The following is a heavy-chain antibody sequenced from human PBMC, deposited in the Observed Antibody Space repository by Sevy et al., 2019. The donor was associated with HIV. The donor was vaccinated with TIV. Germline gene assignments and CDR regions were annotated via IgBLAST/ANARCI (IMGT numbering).Heavy chain of an antibody. CDR3: AKANYYDSSGTGYYFDY. J-gene: IGHJ4*02. D-gene: IGHD3-22*01. CDR1: GFTFDDYG. Sequence: GGSLRLSCAASGFTFDDYGMHWVRQAPGKGLEWVSGISWNSGSIGYADSVKGRFTISRDNAKNSLYLQMNSLRAEDTALYYCAKANYYDSSGTGYYFDYWGQGTLVTVSS. CDR2: ISWNSGSI. V-gene: IGHV3-9*01.